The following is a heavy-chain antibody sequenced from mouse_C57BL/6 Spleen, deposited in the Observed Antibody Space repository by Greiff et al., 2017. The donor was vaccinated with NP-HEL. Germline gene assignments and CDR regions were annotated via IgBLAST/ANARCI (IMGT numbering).Heavy chain of an antibody. CDR3: ATYGNYVPAY. V-gene: IGHV1-81*01. CDR1: GYTFTSYG. J-gene: IGHJ3*01. D-gene: IGHD2-1*01. Sequence: QVQLQQSGAELARPGASVKLSCKASGYTFTSYGISWVKQRTGPGLEWIGEIYPSSGNTYYNEKFKGKATLTADKSSSTAYMELRSLTSDDSAVYFCATYGNYVPAYWGQGTLVTVSA. CDR2: IYPSSGNT.